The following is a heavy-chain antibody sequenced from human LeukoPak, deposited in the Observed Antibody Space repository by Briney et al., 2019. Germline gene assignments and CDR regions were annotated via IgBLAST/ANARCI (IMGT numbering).Heavy chain of an antibody. CDR3: AKDRRGSGWYGGFDS. CDR2: LSGNEDLV. V-gene: IGHV3-23*01. J-gene: IGHJ4*02. Sequence: GGSLRLSCAASGFTFTTYAMSWVRQAPGKGLEWVASLSGNEDLVWYPDSLRGRFTISRDNSKNTLYLQLNSLRVEDTAVYYCAKDRRGSGWYGGFDSWGQGMLVTVSA. D-gene: IGHD6-19*01. CDR1: GFTFTTYA.